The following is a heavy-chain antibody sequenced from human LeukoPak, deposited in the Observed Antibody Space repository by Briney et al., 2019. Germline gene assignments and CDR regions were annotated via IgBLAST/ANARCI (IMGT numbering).Heavy chain of an antibody. D-gene: IGHD2-2*01. CDR1: GFTVSSNY. V-gene: IGHV3-66*01. Sequence: GGSLRLSCAASGFTVSSNYMSWVRQAPGKGREWVSVIYSGGSTYYADSVKGRFTISRDNSKNTLYLQMNSLRAEDTAVYYCAKDGGYCSSTSCFYYMDVWGKGTTVTVSS. J-gene: IGHJ6*03. CDR2: IYSGGST. CDR3: AKDGGYCSSTSCFYYMDV.